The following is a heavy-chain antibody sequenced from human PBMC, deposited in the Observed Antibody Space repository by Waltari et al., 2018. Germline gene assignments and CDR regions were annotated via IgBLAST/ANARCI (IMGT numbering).Heavy chain of an antibody. CDR1: GGTFSRHT. V-gene: IGHV1-69*01. J-gene: IGHJ4*02. CDR2: IVHIFGTT. D-gene: IGHD6-19*01. Sequence: QVQLVQSGAEVKKPGSSVKVSCRASGGTFSRHTISWLRQAPGQGLQWLGGIVHIFGTTNYAKKFQARVTITADEFTSTVYMELSSLRSEDTAVYYCAKNMGIGVTTTPGVFDSWGQGTLVTVSS. CDR3: AKNMGIGVTTTPGVFDS.